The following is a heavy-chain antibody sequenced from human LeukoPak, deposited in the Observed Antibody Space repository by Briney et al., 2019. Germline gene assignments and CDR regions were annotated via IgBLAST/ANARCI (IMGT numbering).Heavy chain of an antibody. Sequence: ASVKVSCTASGYTFTSYDINWVRQATGQGLEWMGWMNPNSGNTGYAQKFQGRVTMTRNTSISTAYMELSSLRSEDTAVYYCARVSLGYCSSTSCSFERSHFDYWGQGTLVTVSS. D-gene: IGHD2-2*01. V-gene: IGHV1-8*01. J-gene: IGHJ4*02. CDR3: ARVSLGYCSSTSCSFERSHFDY. CDR2: MNPNSGNT. CDR1: GYTFTSYD.